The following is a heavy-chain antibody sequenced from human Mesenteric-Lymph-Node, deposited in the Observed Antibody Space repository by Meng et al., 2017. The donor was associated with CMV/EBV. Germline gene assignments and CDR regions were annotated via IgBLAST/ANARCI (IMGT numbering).Heavy chain of an antibody. Sequence: GESLKISCAASGFTFSSYAMNWVRQAPGKGLEWVSAIIGSGAASYYADSVKGRFTISRDNSKKTLYLQMNSLRAEDTAVYYCAKGRSTIAARPIDYWGQGTLVTVSS. D-gene: IGHD6-6*01. CDR3: AKGRSTIAARPIDY. CDR1: GFTFSSYA. V-gene: IGHV3-23*01. J-gene: IGHJ4*02. CDR2: IIGSGAAS.